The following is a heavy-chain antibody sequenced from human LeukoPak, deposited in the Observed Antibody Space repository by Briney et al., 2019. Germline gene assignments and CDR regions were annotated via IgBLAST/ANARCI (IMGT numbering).Heavy chain of an antibody. Sequence: GGSLRLSCAASGFTFDDYAMHWVRQAPGKGLEWVSGISWNSDSIGYADSVKGRFTISRDNAKNSLYLQMNSLRAEDTALYYCAKDSSGWYGHYFDYWGQGTLVTVSS. V-gene: IGHV3-9*01. CDR1: GFTFDDYA. CDR2: ISWNSDSI. J-gene: IGHJ4*02. CDR3: AKDSSGWYGHYFDY. D-gene: IGHD6-19*01.